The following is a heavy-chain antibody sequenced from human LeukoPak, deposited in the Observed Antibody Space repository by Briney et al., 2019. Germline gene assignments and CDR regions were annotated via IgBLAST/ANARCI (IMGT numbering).Heavy chain of an antibody. D-gene: IGHD6-19*01. Sequence: GGSLRLSCAASGFTFSSYAMSWVRQAPGKGLEWVSAISGSGGSTYYADSVKGRFTISRDNSKNTLYLQMSSLRAEDTAVYYCAKDPGYSSGWYFDYWGQGTLVTVSS. J-gene: IGHJ4*02. CDR2: ISGSGGST. CDR1: GFTFSSYA. CDR3: AKDPGYSSGWYFDY. V-gene: IGHV3-23*01.